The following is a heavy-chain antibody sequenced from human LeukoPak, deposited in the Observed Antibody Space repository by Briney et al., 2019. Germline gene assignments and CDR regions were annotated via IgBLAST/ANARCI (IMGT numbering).Heavy chain of an antibody. Sequence: PGGSLRLSCAASGFIFSSHAMSWVRQAPGKGLEWVSATSGSGSSIYYADSVKGRFTISRDTSKNTLYLQMNSLRAEDTAVYYCAKDRNNWNYAFDFWGQGTRVTVSS. D-gene: IGHD1-7*01. CDR1: GFIFSSHA. CDR3: AKDRNNWNYAFDF. J-gene: IGHJ4*02. CDR2: TSGSGSSI. V-gene: IGHV3-23*01.